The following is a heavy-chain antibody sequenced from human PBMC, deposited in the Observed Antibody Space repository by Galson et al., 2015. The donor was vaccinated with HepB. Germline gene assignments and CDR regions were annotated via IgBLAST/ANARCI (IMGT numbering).Heavy chain of an antibody. D-gene: IGHD3-9*01. CDR3: ARLTGYPDYFDY. J-gene: IGHJ4*02. Sequence: ETLSLTCTVSGGSVGSYYWSWIRQPPGKGLEWIGYIYYSGSTNYNPSLKSRVTISVDTSKNQFSLKLSSVTAADTAVYYCARLTGYPDYFDYWGQGTLVTVSS. CDR1: GGSVGSYY. CDR2: IYYSGST. V-gene: IGHV4-59*02.